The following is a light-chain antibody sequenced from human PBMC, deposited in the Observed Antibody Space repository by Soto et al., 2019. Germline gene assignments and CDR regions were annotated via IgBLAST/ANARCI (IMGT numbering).Light chain of an antibody. V-gene: IGKV1-33*01. CDR1: QDITNY. CDR2: DAS. J-gene: IGKJ2*01. CDR3: QQYDNVPPYT. Sequence: DLQMTQSPSSLSASVGDRVTITCQASQDITNYLNWYQQKPGKAPKLLIYDASNLETGVPSRFSGSGSGTDFSLTISSLQPEDIATYYCQQYDNVPPYTFGQGTKLEIK.